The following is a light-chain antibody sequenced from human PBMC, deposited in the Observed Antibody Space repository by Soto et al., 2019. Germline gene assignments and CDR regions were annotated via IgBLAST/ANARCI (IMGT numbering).Light chain of an antibody. CDR3: AAWDDSMSGYV. Sequence: QSVLTQPPSASGTPGQRVTISCSGSNSNIGSNTVNWYQQLPGTAPKVLIYNNNQRPSGVPDRFSGSKSGTSASLAISGLQSEDEADCYCAAWDDSMSGYVFGTGTKVTVL. CDR2: NNN. J-gene: IGLJ1*01. V-gene: IGLV1-44*01. CDR1: NSNIGSNT.